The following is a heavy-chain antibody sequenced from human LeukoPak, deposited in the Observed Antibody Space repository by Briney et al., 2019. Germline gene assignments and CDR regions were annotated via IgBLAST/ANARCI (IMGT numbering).Heavy chain of an antibody. Sequence: PGGSLRLSCAASGITLSNYAMHWVRQAPGKGLEWVAVISYDGSNKYYAASVKGRFTISRDNSENTLYLQMNSLRAEDTAVYYCAGDVAARPGYWGQGTLVTVSS. CDR2: ISYDGSNK. CDR1: GITLSNYA. V-gene: IGHV3-30*04. J-gene: IGHJ4*02. D-gene: IGHD6-6*01. CDR3: AGDVAARPGY.